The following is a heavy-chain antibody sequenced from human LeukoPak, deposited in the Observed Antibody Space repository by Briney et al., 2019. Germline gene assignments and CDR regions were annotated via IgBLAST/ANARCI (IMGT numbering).Heavy chain of an antibody. CDR3: ARAYCSSTRCYLLDP. CDR1: GYRFSNYW. J-gene: IGHJ5*02. Sequence: GESLKISCKGSGYRFSNYWIAWVRQMPGKGLEGMGIIYPGDSDTRYSPSFQGQVTISADKSISTASLQWSSLKASDTAMYYCARAYCSSTRCYLLDPWGQGTLVSVSS. CDR2: IYPGDSDT. D-gene: IGHD2-2*01. V-gene: IGHV5-51*01.